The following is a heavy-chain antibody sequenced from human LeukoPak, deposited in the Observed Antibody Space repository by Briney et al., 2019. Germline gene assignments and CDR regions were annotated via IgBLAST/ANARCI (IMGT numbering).Heavy chain of an antibody. CDR2: IYYSGRT. J-gene: IGHJ3*02. D-gene: IGHD3-22*01. Sequence: SETLSLTCTVSGGSITYSSYYWGWIRQPPGKGPEWIGSIYYSGRTYYNPSLKSRVTISVDTSKNQFSLKLSSVTAADTAVYYCARLGVRRRIWDTMIVVPDAFDIWGQGTMVTVSS. CDR1: GGSITYSSYY. CDR3: ARLGVRRRIWDTMIVVPDAFDI. V-gene: IGHV4-39*01.